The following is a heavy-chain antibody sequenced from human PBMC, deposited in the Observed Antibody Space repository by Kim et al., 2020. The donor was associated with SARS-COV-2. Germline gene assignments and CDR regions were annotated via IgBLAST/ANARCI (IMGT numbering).Heavy chain of an antibody. CDR3: ASAGRALDYYSYHGMDV. J-gene: IGHJ6*01. CDR2: ISYDGSNK. V-gene: IGHV3-30*19. Sequence: GGSLRLSCAASGFTFSSYGMHWVRQAPGKGLEGVAVISYDGSNKYYADSVKGRFTISRDNSKNTLYLQMNSLRAEDTAVYYCASAGRALDYYSYHGMDV. CDR1: GFTFSSYG.